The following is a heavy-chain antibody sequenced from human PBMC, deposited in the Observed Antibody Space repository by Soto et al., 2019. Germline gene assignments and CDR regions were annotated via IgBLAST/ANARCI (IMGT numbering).Heavy chain of an antibody. CDR1: GYTFTNQG. J-gene: IGHJ4*02. V-gene: IGHV1-18*01. CDR3: ARDLHLSCWRKIDF. CDR2: ISTFHGNR. D-gene: IGHD2-2*01. Sequence: QVQLVQSGPEVKKPGASVKVSCKASGYTFTNQGISWVRQAPGQGLEWVGWISTFHGNRDYAQKFEGRVTLTTDTSTNTAYMELRSLRSDDTAVYYCARDLHLSCWRKIDFWCQGTLVTVSS.